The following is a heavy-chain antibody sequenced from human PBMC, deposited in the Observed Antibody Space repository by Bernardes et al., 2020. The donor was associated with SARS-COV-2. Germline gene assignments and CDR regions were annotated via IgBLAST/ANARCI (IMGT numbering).Heavy chain of an antibody. J-gene: IGHJ4*02. CDR2: INPNSGGT. CDR3: ARCNPTLGATDCRDY. V-gene: IGHV1-2*02. Sequence: ASVKVSCKASGYTFTDYYIHWVRQAPGQGFEWMGWINPNSGGTKSAQRFQGRVTMTRDTSISTAYMELIRVRSDDTAIYYCARCNPTLGATDCRDYWGQGTLVTVSS. D-gene: IGHD1-26*01. CDR1: GYTFTDYY.